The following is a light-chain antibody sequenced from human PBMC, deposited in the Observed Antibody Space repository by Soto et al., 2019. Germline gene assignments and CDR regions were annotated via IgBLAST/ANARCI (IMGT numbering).Light chain of an antibody. CDR3: QQYGTSSWT. CDR1: QSVSSSY. J-gene: IGKJ1*01. V-gene: IGKV3-20*01. Sequence: EIVLTQSPVTLSLSPGEGATLSCRASQSVSSSYLAWYQQKPGQAPRLLIYGASSRATGIPDRFSGSGSGTDFTLTISRLEPEDFAVYHCQQYGTSSWTFGQGTKVDIK. CDR2: GAS.